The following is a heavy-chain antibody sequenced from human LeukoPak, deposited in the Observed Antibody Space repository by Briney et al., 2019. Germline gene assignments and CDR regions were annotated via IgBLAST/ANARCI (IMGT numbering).Heavy chain of an antibody. D-gene: IGHD3-22*01. Sequence: SETLSLTCTVSGASISSYYWSWIRQPPGKGLEWIGDIYYSGSIKYNPSLKSRVTMSVDTSKNQFSPNLSSVTAAATAIYYCARENTRGYYNRPIDYWGQGTLVTVSS. CDR2: IYYSGSI. CDR1: GASISSYY. J-gene: IGHJ4*02. V-gene: IGHV4-59*01. CDR3: ARENTRGYYNRPIDY.